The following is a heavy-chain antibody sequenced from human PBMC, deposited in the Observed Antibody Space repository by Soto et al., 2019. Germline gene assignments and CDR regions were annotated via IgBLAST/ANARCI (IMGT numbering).Heavy chain of an antibody. V-gene: IGHV3-11*01. CDR1: GFTFSDYY. CDR3: ARDAGSGDHDSGYHYAFDY. D-gene: IGHD3-22*01. CDR2: FSNSGSTM. J-gene: IGHJ4*02. Sequence: GGSLRLSCAASGFTFSDYYMSWIRQAPGKRLEWVSYFSNSGSTMFYADSVKGRFTISRDNAKNSVYLHMHSLRAEDTAVYYCARDAGSGDHDSGYHYAFDYWGQGXLVTVYS.